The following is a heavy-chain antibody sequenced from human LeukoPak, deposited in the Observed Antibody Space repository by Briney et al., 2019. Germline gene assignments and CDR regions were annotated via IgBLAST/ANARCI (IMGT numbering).Heavy chain of an antibody. Sequence: SGTLSLTCAVSGGSISSSNWWSWVRQPPGKGLEWIGEIYHSGATNYNPSLKSRVTISVDKSKNQFSLKLSSVTAADTAVYYCATLLNSSGWYTYFDFWGQGTLVTVSS. V-gene: IGHV4-4*02. CDR2: IYHSGAT. J-gene: IGHJ4*02. CDR3: ATLLNSSGWYTYFDF. D-gene: IGHD6-19*01. CDR1: GGSISSSNW.